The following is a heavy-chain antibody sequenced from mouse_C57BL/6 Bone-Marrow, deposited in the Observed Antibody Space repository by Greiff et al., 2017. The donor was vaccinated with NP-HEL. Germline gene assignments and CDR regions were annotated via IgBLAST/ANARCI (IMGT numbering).Heavy chain of an antibody. CDR3: ARSGASGARDFDY. Sequence: VQLQQPGAELVMPGASVKLSCKASGYTFTSYWMHWVKQRPGQGLEWIGEIDPSDSYTNYNQKFKGKSTLTVDKSSSTAYMQLSSLTSEYSAVYYCARSGASGARDFDYWGQGTTLTVSS. CDR2: IDPSDSYT. CDR1: GYTFTSYW. V-gene: IGHV1-69*01. J-gene: IGHJ2*01. D-gene: IGHD3-1*01.